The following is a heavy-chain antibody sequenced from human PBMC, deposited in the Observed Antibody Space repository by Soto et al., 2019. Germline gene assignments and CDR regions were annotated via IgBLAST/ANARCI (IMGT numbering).Heavy chain of an antibody. CDR1: GGTFSSYA. Sequence: SVKVSCKASGGTFSSYAISWVRQAPGQGLEWMGGIIPIFGTANYAQKFQGRVTITADESTSTAYMELSSLRSEDTAVYYCARDTYYYDSSGYSYYYYYYGMDVWGQGTTVTVSS. CDR2: IIPIFGTA. V-gene: IGHV1-69*13. J-gene: IGHJ6*02. D-gene: IGHD3-22*01. CDR3: ARDTYYYDSSGYSYYYYYYGMDV.